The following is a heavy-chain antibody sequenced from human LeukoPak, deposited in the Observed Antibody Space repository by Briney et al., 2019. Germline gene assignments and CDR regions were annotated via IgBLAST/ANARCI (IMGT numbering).Heavy chain of an antibody. CDR1: GFTFSSLY. J-gene: IGHJ5*02. V-gene: IGHV3-21*01. Sequence: GGSLRLSCAASGFTFSSLYMNWVRQAPGKGLEWVSSISSSDSYMYYADSVKGRFTISRDNAKNSLYLQMNSLRAEDTAVYYCASLSSSPNWFDPWGQGTLVTVSS. D-gene: IGHD6-6*01. CDR2: ISSSDSYM. CDR3: ASLSSSPNWFDP.